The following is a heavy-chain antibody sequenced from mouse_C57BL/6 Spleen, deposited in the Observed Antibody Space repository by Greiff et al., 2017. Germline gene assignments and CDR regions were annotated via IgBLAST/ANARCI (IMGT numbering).Heavy chain of an antibody. D-gene: IGHD1-1*01. Sequence: EVKLVESGGGLVKPGGSLTLSCAASGFTFSDYGMHWVRQAPEKGLEWVAYISSGSSTIYYADTVKGRFTITRDNAKNTVFLQMTSLRSEDTAMYYCARENYYDSSSYFFDYWGQCTTLTVSS. V-gene: IGHV5-17*01. J-gene: IGHJ2*01. CDR3: ARENYYDSSSYFFDY. CDR1: GFTFSDYG. CDR2: ISSGSSTI.